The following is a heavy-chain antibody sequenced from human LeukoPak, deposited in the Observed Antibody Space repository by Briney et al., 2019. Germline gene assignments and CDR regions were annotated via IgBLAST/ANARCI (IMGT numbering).Heavy chain of an antibody. V-gene: IGHV3-23*01. J-gene: IGHJ4*02. D-gene: IGHD6-19*01. CDR3: ASTDSSGWPGIDY. CDR2: ISGSGGST. CDR1: GFTFSSYA. Sequence: PGGSLRLSCAASGFTFSSYAMSWVRQAPGKGLEWVSAISGSGGSTYYADSVKGRFTVSRDNSKNTLYLQMNSLRAEDTAVYYCASTDSSGWPGIDYWGQGTLVTVSS.